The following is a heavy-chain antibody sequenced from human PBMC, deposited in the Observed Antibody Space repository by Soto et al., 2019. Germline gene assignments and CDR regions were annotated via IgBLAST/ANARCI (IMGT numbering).Heavy chain of an antibody. Sequence: QIILKESGPTLVKPTQTLTLTCTFSGFSLSADGVGVGWIRQPPGKALEWLALIYWDDDKRYRPSLKSRLTITKDTSKTQLALTMTNTDPVDTATYYCAPAYGGTSWPNDTFDVRGQVKVVTVSS. V-gene: IGHV2-5*02. J-gene: IGHJ3*01. CDR2: IYWDDDK. CDR1: GFSLSADGVG. D-gene: IGHD2-2*01. CDR3: APAYGGTSWPNDTFDV.